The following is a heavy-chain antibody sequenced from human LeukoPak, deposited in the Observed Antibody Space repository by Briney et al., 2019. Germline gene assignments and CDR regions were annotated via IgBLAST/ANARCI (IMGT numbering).Heavy chain of an antibody. CDR2: ISSSGSTI. V-gene: IGHV3-48*04. CDR1: GFTFSTYA. J-gene: IGHJ4*02. Sequence: GGSLRLSCAASGFTFSTYAMNWVRQASGKGLEWVSYISSSGSTIYYADSVKGRFTISRDNAKNSLYLQMNSLRAEDTAVYYCARGEEDGDYVNYWGQGTLVTVSS. D-gene: IGHD4-17*01. CDR3: ARGEEDGDYVNY.